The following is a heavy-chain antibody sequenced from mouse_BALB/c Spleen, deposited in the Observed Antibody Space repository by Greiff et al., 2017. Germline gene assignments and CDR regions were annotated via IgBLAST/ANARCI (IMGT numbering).Heavy chain of an antibody. CDR1: GFNIKDTY. V-gene: IGHV14-3*02. J-gene: IGHJ1*01. D-gene: IGHD2-4*01. CDR3: ARMITTGRWYFDV. CDR2: IDPANGNT. Sequence: EVQLQQSGAELVKPGASVKLSCTASGFNIKDTYMHWVKQRPEQGLEWIGRIDPANGNTKYDPKFQGKATITADTSSNTAYLQLSSLTSEDTAVYYCARMITTGRWYFDVWGAGTTVTVSS.